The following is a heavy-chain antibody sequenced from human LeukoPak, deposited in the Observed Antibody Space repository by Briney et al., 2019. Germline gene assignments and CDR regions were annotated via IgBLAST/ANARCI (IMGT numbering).Heavy chain of an antibody. D-gene: IGHD3-10*01. V-gene: IGHV4-61*02. J-gene: IGHJ4*02. CDR1: GDSIKTGSYY. CDR3: AREGGSGSGPYYNILVY. CDR2: IYSSGST. Sequence: SETLSLTCSVSGDSIKTGSYYWNWIRQPAGKGLEWIGRIYSSGSTSYNPPLKSRVTMSVDTSKNQFSLKLSSVTAADTAIYYCAREGGSGSGPYYNILVYWGQGTLVTVSS.